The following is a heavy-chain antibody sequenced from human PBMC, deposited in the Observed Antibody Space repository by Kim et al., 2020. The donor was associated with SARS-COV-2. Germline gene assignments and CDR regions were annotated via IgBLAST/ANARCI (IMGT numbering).Heavy chain of an antibody. D-gene: IGHD3-10*01. V-gene: IGHV3-30*02. CDR3: ATMVWGVINDY. Sequence: YADSVKGRLTISRDESKNTLFLQMNSLRAEDTAVYYCATMVWGVINDYWGQGTLVTVSS. J-gene: IGHJ4*02.